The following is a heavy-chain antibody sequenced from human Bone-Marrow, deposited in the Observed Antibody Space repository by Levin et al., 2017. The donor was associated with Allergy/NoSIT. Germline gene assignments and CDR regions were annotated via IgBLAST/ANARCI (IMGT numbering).Heavy chain of an antibody. Sequence: LSLTCAASGFTFSSYAMHWVRQAPGKGLEWVAAISYDGSNKYYADSVKGRFTISRDNSKNTLYLQMNSLRAEDTAVYYCAKGITIYGVVIAYYYYGMDVWGQGTTVTVSS. V-gene: IGHV3-30*04. CDR3: AKGITIYGVVIAYYYYGMDV. J-gene: IGHJ6*02. CDR1: GFTFSSYA. CDR2: ISYDGSNK. D-gene: IGHD3-3*01.